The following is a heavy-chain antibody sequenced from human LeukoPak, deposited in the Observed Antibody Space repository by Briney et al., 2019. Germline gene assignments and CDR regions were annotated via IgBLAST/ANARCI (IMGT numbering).Heavy chain of an antibody. Sequence: SETLSLTCTVSGGSISSGSYYWSWIRQPAGTGLEWIGRIYTSGSTNYNPSLKSRVTISVDTSKNQFSLKLSSVTAADTAVYYCARGPLVVPAAIWFDPWGQGTLVTVSS. J-gene: IGHJ5*02. CDR2: IYTSGST. CDR1: GGSISSGSYY. D-gene: IGHD2-2*01. V-gene: IGHV4-61*02. CDR3: ARGPLVVPAAIWFDP.